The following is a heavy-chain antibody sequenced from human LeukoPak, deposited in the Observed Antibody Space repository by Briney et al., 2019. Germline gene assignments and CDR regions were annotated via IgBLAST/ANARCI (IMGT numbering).Heavy chain of an antibody. Sequence: PSETLSLTCAVYGGSFSGYYWSWIRQPPGKGLEWIGEINHSGSTNYNPSLKSRVTISVDTSKNQFSLKLSSVTAADTAVYYCARGYDIVVVLDAFDIWGQGTMVTVSS. D-gene: IGHD2-2*01. CDR2: INHSGST. J-gene: IGHJ3*02. CDR1: GGSFSGYY. V-gene: IGHV4-34*01. CDR3: ARGYDIVVVLDAFDI.